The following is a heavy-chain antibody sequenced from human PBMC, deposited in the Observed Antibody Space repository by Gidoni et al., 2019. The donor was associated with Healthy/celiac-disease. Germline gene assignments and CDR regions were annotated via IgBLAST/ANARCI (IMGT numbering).Heavy chain of an antibody. CDR3: AKDEVPTRLYYYDSSGYYTHDAFDI. V-gene: IGHV3-23*04. D-gene: IGHD3-22*01. CDR1: GFTFSSYA. Sequence: EVQLVESGGGLVQPGGSLRLSCAASGFTFSSYAMRWCRQAPGNGLELVSAISGSGGSTYYADSVKGRFTISRDNSKNTLYLQMNSLRAEDTAVYYCAKDEVPTRLYYYDSSGYYTHDAFDIWGQGTMVTVSS. CDR2: ISGSGGST. J-gene: IGHJ3*02.